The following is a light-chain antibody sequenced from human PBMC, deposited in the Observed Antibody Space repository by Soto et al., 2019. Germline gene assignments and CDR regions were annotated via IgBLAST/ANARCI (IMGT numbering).Light chain of an antibody. Sequence: SPSPATLSLSAAETATVSCRVSQSIHTSLAWYQQKPGQPPRLLVYDSTLRANGVPDRFGGSRSGTEFTLTINNLEPEDFAVYYCQQRNVWPPITFGQGTRLEIK. CDR3: QQRNVWPPIT. V-gene: IGKV3-11*01. CDR1: QSIHTS. CDR2: DST. J-gene: IGKJ5*01.